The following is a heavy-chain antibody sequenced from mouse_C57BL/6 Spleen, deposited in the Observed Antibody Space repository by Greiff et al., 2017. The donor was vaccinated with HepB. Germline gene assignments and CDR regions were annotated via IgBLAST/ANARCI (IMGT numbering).Heavy chain of an antibody. CDR1: GYTFTSYW. D-gene: IGHD1-1*01. Sequence: VQLQQSGTELVKPGASVKLSCKASGYTFTSYWMHWVKQRPGQGLEWIGNINPSNGGTNYNEKFKSKATLTVDKSSSTAYMQLSSLTSEDSAVYYCAREFRITTVVPFDYWGQGTTLTVSS. CDR2: INPSNGGT. V-gene: IGHV1-53*01. CDR3: AREFRITTVVPFDY. J-gene: IGHJ2*01.